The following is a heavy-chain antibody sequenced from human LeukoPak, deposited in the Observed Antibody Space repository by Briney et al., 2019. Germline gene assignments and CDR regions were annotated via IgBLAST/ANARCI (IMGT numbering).Heavy chain of an antibody. V-gene: IGHV3-48*01. Sequence: GGSLRLSCAASGFTFSSYSMNWVRQDPGKGLEWVSYISSSSSTIYYADSVKGRFTISRDNAKNSLYLQMNSLRAEDTAVYYCARDNLLYDSSGYYYQGGHFDYWGQGTLVTVSS. CDR3: ARDNLLYDSSGYYYQGGHFDY. CDR1: GFTFSSYS. J-gene: IGHJ4*02. D-gene: IGHD3-22*01. CDR2: ISSSSSTI.